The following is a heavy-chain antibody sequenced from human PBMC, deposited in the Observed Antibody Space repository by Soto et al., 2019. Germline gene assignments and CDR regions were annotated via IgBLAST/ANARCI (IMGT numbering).Heavy chain of an antibody. CDR2: INHSGST. CDR1: GGSFSGYY. Sequence: SETLSLTCAVYGGSFSGYYWSWIRQPPGKGLEWIGEINHSGSTNYNPSLKSRVTISVDTSKNQFSLKLSSVTAADTAVYYRARGLRLLDFWSGYSQGLHYYYGMDVWGQGTTVTVSS. V-gene: IGHV4-34*01. CDR3: ARGLRLLDFWSGYSQGLHYYYGMDV. D-gene: IGHD3-3*01. J-gene: IGHJ6*02.